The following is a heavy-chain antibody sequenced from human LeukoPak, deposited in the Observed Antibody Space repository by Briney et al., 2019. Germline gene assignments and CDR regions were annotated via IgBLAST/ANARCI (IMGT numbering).Heavy chain of an antibody. D-gene: IGHD3-22*01. CDR2: IIPILGLA. CDR3: ARAPPHDSDSSGYYQY. CDR1: GGTFSSYA. Sequence: ASVKVSCKASGGTFSSYAISWVRQAPGQGLKWMGRIIPILGLANYAQQFHGRVTIPADQSTSTAYMELTNLRSEDTAVYYCARAPPHDSDSSGYYQYWGQGTLVTVSS. V-gene: IGHV1-69*04. J-gene: IGHJ4*02.